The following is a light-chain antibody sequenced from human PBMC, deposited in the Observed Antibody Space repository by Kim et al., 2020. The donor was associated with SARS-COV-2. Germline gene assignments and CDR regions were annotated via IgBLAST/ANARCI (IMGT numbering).Light chain of an antibody. CDR3: QSADSSGTYVV. V-gene: IGLV3-25*03. J-gene: IGLJ2*01. CDR2: KDS. Sequence: PGQTARITCSGDALAKQYAYWYQQKPGQAPVLVIYKDSERPSGIPERFSGSSSGTTVTLTISGVQAEDEADYYCQSADSSGTYVVFGGGTQLTVL. CDR1: ALAKQY.